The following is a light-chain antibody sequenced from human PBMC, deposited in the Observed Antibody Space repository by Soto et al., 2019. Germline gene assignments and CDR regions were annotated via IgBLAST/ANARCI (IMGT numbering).Light chain of an antibody. CDR1: QRVSSSY. CDR2: CAS. CDR3: QQNGSSPFT. Sequence: EIVLTQSPGTLSLSPGEIATLSCRASQRVSSSYLAWYQQKPGQAPRLLIYCASSRATGIPDRLSGSGSGTYFTLTISRLEPEDFAVYYCQQNGSSPFTFGHGTPLDIK. V-gene: IGKV3-20*01. J-gene: IGKJ3*01.